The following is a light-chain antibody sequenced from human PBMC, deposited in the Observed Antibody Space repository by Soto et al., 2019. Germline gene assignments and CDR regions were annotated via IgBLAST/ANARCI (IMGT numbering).Light chain of an antibody. CDR2: EVS. CDR3: SSYSGTNYHYV. Sequence: QSVLTQPPPASGSPGQSVTLSCTGTSSDVGGYEYVSWYQQHPGKAPKLMIYEVSERPSGVPDRFSGSKSGNTASLTVSGLQADDEADYYCSSYSGTNYHYVFGTGTKVTVL. J-gene: IGLJ1*01. CDR1: SSDVGGYEY. V-gene: IGLV2-8*01.